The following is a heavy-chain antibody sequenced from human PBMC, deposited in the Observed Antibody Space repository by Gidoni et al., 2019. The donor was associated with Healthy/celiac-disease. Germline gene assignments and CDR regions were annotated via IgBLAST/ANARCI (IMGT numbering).Heavy chain of an antibody. CDR1: GFTFSSYG. Sequence: QVQLVESGGGVVPPGRSLRLSCEASGFTFSSYGRHWVRHATGKGLEWVAVISYDGSNKYYADSVKVRFTISRDNSKNTRYLQMNSLRAEDTAVYYWARDLSAPIAARIVDAFDIWGQGTMVTVSS. D-gene: IGHD6-6*01. CDR3: ARDLSAPIAARIVDAFDI. V-gene: IGHV3-30*03. CDR2: ISYDGSNK. J-gene: IGHJ3*02.